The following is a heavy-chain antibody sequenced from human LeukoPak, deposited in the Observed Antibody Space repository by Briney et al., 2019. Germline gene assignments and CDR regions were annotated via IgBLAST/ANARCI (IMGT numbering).Heavy chain of an antibody. J-gene: IGHJ4*02. D-gene: IGHD3-22*01. CDR1: GYTFTGYY. V-gene: IGHV1-2*02. Sequence: GASVKVSCKASGYTFTGYYMHWVRQAPGQGLEWMGWINPNSGGTNYAQKFQGRVTMTRDTSISTAYMELNRLRSDDTAVYYCARGLTMIVVVMDYWGQGTLVTVSS. CDR3: ARGLTMIVVVMDY. CDR2: INPNSGGT.